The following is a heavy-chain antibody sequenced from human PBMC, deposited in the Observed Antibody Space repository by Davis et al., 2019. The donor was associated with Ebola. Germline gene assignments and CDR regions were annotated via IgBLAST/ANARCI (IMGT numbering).Heavy chain of an antibody. CDR2: INHSGRT. Sequence: MPSETLSLTCAVYGGSFSGYYWSWIRQPPGKGLEWIGEINHSGRTNYNPSLKSRVTISVDTSKNQFSLKLSSVTAADTAVYYCAARYSSGWYPFSFDYWGQGTLVTVSS. D-gene: IGHD6-19*01. J-gene: IGHJ4*02. V-gene: IGHV4-34*01. CDR3: AARYSSGWYPFSFDY. CDR1: GGSFSGYY.